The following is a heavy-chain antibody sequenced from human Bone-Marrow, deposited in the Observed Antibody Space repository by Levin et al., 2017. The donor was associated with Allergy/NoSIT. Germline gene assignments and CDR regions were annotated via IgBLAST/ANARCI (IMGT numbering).Heavy chain of an antibody. CDR2: ISGSGGST. Sequence: GGSLRLSCAASGFTFSSYAMSWVRQAPGKGLEWVSAISGSGGSTYYADSVKGRFTISRDNSKNTLYLQMNSLRAEDTAVYYCAKDGSGYCSSTSCYTGTAVGPWGQGTLVTVSS. CDR1: GFTFSSYA. J-gene: IGHJ5*02. CDR3: AKDGSGYCSSTSCYTGTAVGP. D-gene: IGHD2-2*02. V-gene: IGHV3-23*01.